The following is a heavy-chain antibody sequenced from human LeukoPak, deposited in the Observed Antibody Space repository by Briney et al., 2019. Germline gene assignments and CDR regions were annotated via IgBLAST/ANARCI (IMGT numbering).Heavy chain of an antibody. D-gene: IGHD1-26*01. J-gene: IGHJ4*02. CDR1: GYTFTSYY. CDR3: ARGPRWDPHFDY. V-gene: IGHV1-46*01. CDR2: INPSGGST. Sequence: ASVKVSCKASGYTFTSYYMHWVRQAPGQGLEWMGIINPSGGSTSYAQKFQGRVTMTRDMSTSTVYMELSRLRSDDTAVYYCARGPRWDPHFDYWGQGTLVTVSS.